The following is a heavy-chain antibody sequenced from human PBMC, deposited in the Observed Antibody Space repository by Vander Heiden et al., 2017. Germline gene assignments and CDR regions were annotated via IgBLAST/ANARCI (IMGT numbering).Heavy chain of an antibody. CDR2: ISHDGSKK. D-gene: IGHD2-8*02. CDR3: AKVPSTGSAREGSWYFDL. V-gene: IGHV3-30*18. Sequence: QVQLVESGAGAVQPGRSLRLSCAASGFTFSSYGMHWVRQAPGKGLEWVAVISHDGSKKYYADSVKGRFTISRDNSKNTLYLQMNSLRAEDTAVYYCAKVPSTGSAREGSWYFDLWGRGTLVTVSS. CDR1: GFTFSSYG. J-gene: IGHJ2*01.